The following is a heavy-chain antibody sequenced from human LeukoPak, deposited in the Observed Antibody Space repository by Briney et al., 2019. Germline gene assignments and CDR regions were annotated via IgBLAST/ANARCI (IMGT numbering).Heavy chain of an antibody. CDR1: GYTFTGYY. D-gene: IGHD2-2*01. Sequence: ASVKVSCKASGYTFTGYYMHWVRQAPGQGLEWMGWINPNSGGTNYAQKFQGRVTMTRDTSISTAYMELSRLRSDDTAVYYCARGRDIVVVPAARETAFDIWGQGTMVTVSS. V-gene: IGHV1-2*02. CDR2: INPNSGGT. CDR3: ARGRDIVVVPAARETAFDI. J-gene: IGHJ3*02.